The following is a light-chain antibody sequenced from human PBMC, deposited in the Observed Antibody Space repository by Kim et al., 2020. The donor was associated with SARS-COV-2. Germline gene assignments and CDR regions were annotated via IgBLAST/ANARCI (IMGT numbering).Light chain of an antibody. V-gene: IGLV1-47*01. CDR2: RNN. J-gene: IGLJ2*01. Sequence: RITISWSGGSSKIGRDYVYWYQQIPGTAPKLLIYRNNKRPSGVPDRFSGSKSGTSASLAISGLRSEDESVYYCASWDDSLSGHVIFGGGTQLTVL. CDR3: ASWDDSLSGHVI. CDR1: SSKIGRDY.